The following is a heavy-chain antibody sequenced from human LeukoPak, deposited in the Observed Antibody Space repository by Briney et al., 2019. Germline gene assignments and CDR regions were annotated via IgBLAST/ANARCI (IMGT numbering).Heavy chain of an antibody. Sequence: GASVKVSCKASGYTFTSYYMHWVRQAPGQGLEWMGIINPSGGSTSYAQKFQGRVTMTRDMSTSTVYMELSSLRSEDTAVYYCARTNDYGDETYYFDYWGQGTLVTVSS. CDR1: GYTFTSYY. CDR2: INPSGGST. V-gene: IGHV1-46*01. D-gene: IGHD4-17*01. J-gene: IGHJ4*02. CDR3: ARTNDYGDETYYFDY.